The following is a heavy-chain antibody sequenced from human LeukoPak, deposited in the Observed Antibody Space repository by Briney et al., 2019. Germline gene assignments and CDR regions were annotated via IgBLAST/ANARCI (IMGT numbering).Heavy chain of an antibody. CDR1: GDSVSSTTAA. CDR2: TYYRSRWYS. J-gene: IGHJ4*02. Sequence: SQTLSLTSAIPGDSVSSTTAASNCIRQPPSSGLEWLGRTYYRSRWYSYFAEYVKSRITIDPDTAKNQFSLQLNSVTPDDTAVYFCARGQTYSGRIFDYWGQGTLVTVSS. V-gene: IGHV6-1*01. D-gene: IGHD1-26*01. CDR3: ARGQTYSGRIFDY.